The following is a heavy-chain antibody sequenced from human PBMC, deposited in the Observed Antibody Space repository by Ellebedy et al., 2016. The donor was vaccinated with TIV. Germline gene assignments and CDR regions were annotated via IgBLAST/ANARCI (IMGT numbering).Heavy chain of an antibody. V-gene: IGHV4-34*01. Sequence: GSLRLXXAVYGGSFSGYYWSWIRQPPGKGLEWIGEINHSGSTNYNPSLKSRVTISVDTSKNQFSLKLSSVTAADTAVYYCARGERIAARPGRGYYYYMDVWGKGTTVTVSS. D-gene: IGHD6-6*01. CDR3: ARGERIAARPGRGYYYYMDV. CDR2: INHSGST. CDR1: GGSFSGYY. J-gene: IGHJ6*03.